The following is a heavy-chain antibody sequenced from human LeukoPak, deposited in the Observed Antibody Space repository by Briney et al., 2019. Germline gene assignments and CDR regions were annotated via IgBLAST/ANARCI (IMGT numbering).Heavy chain of an antibody. CDR2: IYYSGST. CDR1: GGSISSYY. V-gene: IGHV4-59*12. D-gene: IGHD2-2*01. CDR3: ARQAGIVVVPAASCYFDY. Sequence: SETLSLTCTVSGGSISSYYWSWIRQPPGKGLEWIGYIYYSGSTYYNPSLKSRVTISVDTSKNQFSLKLSSVTAADTAVYYCARQAGIVVVPAASCYFDYWGQGTLVTVSS. J-gene: IGHJ4*02.